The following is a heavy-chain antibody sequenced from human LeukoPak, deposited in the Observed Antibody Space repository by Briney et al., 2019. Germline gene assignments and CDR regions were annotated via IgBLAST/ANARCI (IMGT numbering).Heavy chain of an antibody. V-gene: IGHV3-64*01. D-gene: IGHD2-2*01. J-gene: IGHJ3*01. Sequence: PGGSLRLSCAASGFTFSSYAMHWVRQAPGKGLEYVSAISSNGGSTYYANSVKGRFTISRDNSKNTLYLQMNSLRAEDTAVYYCAKDLADSFIVVVPAAMADWGQGTMVTVSS. CDR3: AKDLADSFIVVVPAAMAD. CDR1: GFTFSSYA. CDR2: ISSNGGST.